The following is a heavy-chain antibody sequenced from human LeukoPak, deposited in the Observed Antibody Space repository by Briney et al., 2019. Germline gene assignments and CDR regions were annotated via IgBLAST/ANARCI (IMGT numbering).Heavy chain of an antibody. D-gene: IGHD3-22*01. CDR3: AKDRGPYYYDSSGYYGY. Sequence: GGSLRLSCAASGFTFSSYSMNWVRQAPGKGLEWVSAISGSGGSTYYADSVKGRFTISRDNSKNTLYLQMNSLRAEDTAVYYCAKDRGPYYYDSSGYYGYWGQGTLVTVSS. CDR1: GFTFSSYS. V-gene: IGHV3-23*01. J-gene: IGHJ4*02. CDR2: ISGSGGST.